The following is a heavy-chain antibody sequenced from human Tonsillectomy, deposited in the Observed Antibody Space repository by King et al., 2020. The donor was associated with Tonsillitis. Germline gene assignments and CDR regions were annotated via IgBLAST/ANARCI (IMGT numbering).Heavy chain of an antibody. D-gene: IGHD2-21*02. CDR2: IYYSGDA. V-gene: IGHV4-59*01. CDR3: ARRIGXTVXGSXNXXXP. CDR1: GGSISTYY. J-gene: IGHJ5*02. Sequence: QLQESGPGLVKPSETLSLTCTVSGGSISTYYWNWIRQPPGKGLEWIGYIYYSGDANYNPSLESRVTISVDTSKNQISLKLSSVTAADTAVYYCARRIGXTVXGSXNXXXPXGQGTLVTVSS.